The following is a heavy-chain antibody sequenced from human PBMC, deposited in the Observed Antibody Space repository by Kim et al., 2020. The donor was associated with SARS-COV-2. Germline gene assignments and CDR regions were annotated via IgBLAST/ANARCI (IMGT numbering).Heavy chain of an antibody. D-gene: IGHD2-2*01. CDR1: GGSISSGGYY. Sequence: SETLSLTCTVSGGSISSGGYYWSWIRQHPGKGLEWIGYIYYSGSTYYNPSLKSRVTISVDTSKNQFSLKLSSVTAADTAVYYCARGLVVPAAGTIWFDPWGQGTLVTVSS. CDR2: IYYSGST. V-gene: IGHV4-31*03. J-gene: IGHJ5*02. CDR3: ARGLVVPAAGTIWFDP.